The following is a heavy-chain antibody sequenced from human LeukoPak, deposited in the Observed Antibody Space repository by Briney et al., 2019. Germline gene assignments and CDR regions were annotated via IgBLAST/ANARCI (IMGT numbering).Heavy chain of an antibody. CDR2: ISSSGSTI. D-gene: IGHD3-10*01. Sequence: PGGSLRLSCAASGLTFSSYEMNWVRQAPGKGLEWVSYISSSGSTIYYADSVKGRFTISRDNAKNSLYLQMNSLRAEDTAVYYCARARFGELLGDKLYYYYMDVWGKGTTVTVSS. CDR3: ARARFGELLGDKLYYYYMDV. CDR1: GLTFSSYE. V-gene: IGHV3-48*03. J-gene: IGHJ6*03.